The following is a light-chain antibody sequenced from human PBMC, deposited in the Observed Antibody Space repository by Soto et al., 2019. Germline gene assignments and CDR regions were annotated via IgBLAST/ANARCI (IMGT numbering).Light chain of an antibody. CDR3: QQRNVWPPVT. CDR2: GAF. V-gene: IGKV3-11*01. J-gene: IGKJ5*01. Sequence: EIVLTQSPATLSLSPGERATLSCRASPSVTNFLAWYQQKPGQAPRLLIYGAFNRATGIPARFSGSGSGTASTLTTSSLEPEDSAVYYCQQRNVWPPVTFGQGTRLEIK. CDR1: PSVTNF.